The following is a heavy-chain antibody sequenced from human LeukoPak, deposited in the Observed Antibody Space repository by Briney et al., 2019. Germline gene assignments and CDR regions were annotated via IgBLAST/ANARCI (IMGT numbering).Heavy chain of an antibody. V-gene: IGHV6-1*01. J-gene: IGHJ4*02. Sequence: SQTLSLTCALSGDTFSSNSAAWDWIRQSPSRGLEWLGRTYYRSTSYNDYAESVKSRIILKPETSKNQFSLQLNSVTPEDTAVYYCARSGDCSGGTCFTGDWGEGTLVSVVS. CDR3: ARSGDCSGGTCFTGD. D-gene: IGHD2-15*01. CDR1: GDTFSSNSAA. CDR2: TYYRSTSYN.